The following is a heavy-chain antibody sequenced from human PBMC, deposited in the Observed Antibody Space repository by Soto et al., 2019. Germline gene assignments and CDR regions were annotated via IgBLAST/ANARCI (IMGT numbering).Heavy chain of an antibody. V-gene: IGHV3-7*01. CDR3: TVGGYAPDIYYYYMDV. CDR1: GFTFSSYW. D-gene: IGHD2-8*01. J-gene: IGHJ6*03. CDR2: IKQDGSEK. Sequence: GGSLRLSCAASGFTFSSYWMSWVRQAPGKGLEWVANIKQDGSEKYYVDSVKGRFTISRDNAKNSLYLQMNSLRAEDTAVYYCTVGGYAPDIYYYYMDVWGKGTTVTVSS.